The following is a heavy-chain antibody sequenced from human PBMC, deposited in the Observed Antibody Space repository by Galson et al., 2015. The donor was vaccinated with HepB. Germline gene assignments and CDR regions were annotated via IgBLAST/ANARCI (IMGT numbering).Heavy chain of an antibody. CDR2: INHSGST. CDR3: ARFLPNYSSSWNRPPGFDY. D-gene: IGHD6-13*01. V-gene: IGHV4-34*01. CDR1: GGSFSGYY. J-gene: IGHJ4*02. Sequence: SETLSLTCAVYGGSFSGYYWSWIRQPPGKGLEWIGEINHSGSTNYNPSLKSRVTISVDTSKNQFSLKLSSVTAADTAVYYCARFLPNYSSSWNRPPGFDYWGQGTLVTVSS.